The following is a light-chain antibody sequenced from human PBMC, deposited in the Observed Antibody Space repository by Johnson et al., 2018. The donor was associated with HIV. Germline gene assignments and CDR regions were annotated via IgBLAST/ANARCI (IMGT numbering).Light chain of an antibody. CDR3: GTWDSRLSAGHV. V-gene: IGLV1-51*01. Sequence: VLTQPPSVSAAPGQKVTISCSGSSSNIGNNYVSWYQQLPGTAPKLLIHDNNKRPSGIPDRISGSKSGTAATLGITGLQTGDEADYYCGTWDSRLSAGHVFGTGTKVTVL. CDR1: SSNIGNNY. J-gene: IGLJ1*01. CDR2: DNN.